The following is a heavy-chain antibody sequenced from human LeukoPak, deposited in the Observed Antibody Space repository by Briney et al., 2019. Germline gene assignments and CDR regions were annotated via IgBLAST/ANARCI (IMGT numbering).Heavy chain of an antibody. CDR2: INHSGST. CDR3: ARMGVGATADAFDI. D-gene: IGHD1-26*01. V-gene: IGHV4-34*01. J-gene: IGHJ3*02. CDR1: GGSFSGYY. Sequence: PSETLSLTCAVYGGSFSGYYWSWIRQPPGKGLEWIGEINHSGSTNYSPSLKSRVTISVDTSKNQFSLKLSSVTAADTAVYYCARMGVGATADAFDIWGQGTMVTVSS.